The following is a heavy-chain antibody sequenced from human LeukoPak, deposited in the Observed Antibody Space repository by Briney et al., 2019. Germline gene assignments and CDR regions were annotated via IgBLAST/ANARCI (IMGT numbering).Heavy chain of an antibody. CDR3: AKGTAAGTPPPHFDP. D-gene: IGHD6-13*01. Sequence: PGGSLRLSCAASGFTFSSYSMNWVRQAPGKGLEWVAFIRYDGSNKYYADSVKGRFTISRDNSKNTLYLQMNSLRAEDTAVYYCAKGTAAGTPPPHFDPWGQGTLVTVSS. J-gene: IGHJ5*02. CDR1: GFTFSSYS. V-gene: IGHV3-30*02. CDR2: IRYDGSNK.